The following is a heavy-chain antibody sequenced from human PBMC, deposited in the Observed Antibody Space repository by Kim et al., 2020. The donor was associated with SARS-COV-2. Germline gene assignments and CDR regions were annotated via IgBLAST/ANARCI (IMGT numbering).Heavy chain of an antibody. V-gene: IGHV4-4*02. J-gene: IGHJ3*02. CDR3: ARDVSGGSGGYGGSDLFDM. Sequence: SETLSLTCAVSGGSISSDNWWSWVRQAPGKGLEWIGEVYHNGHTNYSPSLKSRVTISVDKSKSQFSLSLKFVTAADTAVYYCARDVSGGSGGYGGSDLFDMGGGGTVVALPS. CDR1: GGSISSDNW. CDR2: VYHNGHT. D-gene: IGHD3-10*01.